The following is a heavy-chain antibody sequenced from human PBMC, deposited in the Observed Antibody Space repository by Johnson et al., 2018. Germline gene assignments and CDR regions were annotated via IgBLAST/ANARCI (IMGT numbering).Heavy chain of an antibody. Sequence: QVQLVQSGGGVVQPGRSLRLSCAASGFTFSSYAMHWVRQAPGKGLEWVAVISYDGSNKYYADSVKGRFTISRDNSKNKLYLQMNSLRAEDTAVYYCARDGGRYYYYYYMDVWGKGTTVTVSS. V-gene: IGHV3-30-3*01. D-gene: IGHD3-3*01. CDR3: ARDGGRYYYYYYMDV. CDR2: ISYDGSNK. CDR1: GFTFSSYA. J-gene: IGHJ6*03.